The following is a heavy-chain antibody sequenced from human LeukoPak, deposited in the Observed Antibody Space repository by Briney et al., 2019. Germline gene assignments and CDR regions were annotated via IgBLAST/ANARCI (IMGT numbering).Heavy chain of an antibody. V-gene: IGHV3-30*01. D-gene: IGHD4-17*01. CDR2: TSYDGTTK. J-gene: IGHJ4*02. CDR1: GFTFSSYE. Sequence: PGGSLRLSCAASGFTFSSYEMNWVRQAPGKGLEWVAVTSYDGTTKYYADSVKGRFTISRDNSENTLYLQMNSLRPEDTAVYYCVTEVRRPYFDSWGQGTLVTVSS. CDR3: VTEVRRPYFDS.